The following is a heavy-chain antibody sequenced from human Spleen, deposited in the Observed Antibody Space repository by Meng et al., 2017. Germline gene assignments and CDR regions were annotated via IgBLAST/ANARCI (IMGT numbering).Heavy chain of an antibody. CDR1: GGTFSTYI. CDR2: IVPIFGTP. Sequence: QVRLVQAGAEVKKPGSSVKVSCKASGGTFSTYIINWVRQAPGQGLEWVGGIVPIFGTPDYAQKFQGRVTITADKSTSTAYMELSSLRSEDTAMYYCASRDDFLTGADYWGQGSLVTVSS. V-gene: IGHV1-69*06. J-gene: IGHJ4*02. CDR3: ASRDDFLTGADY. D-gene: IGHD3-9*01.